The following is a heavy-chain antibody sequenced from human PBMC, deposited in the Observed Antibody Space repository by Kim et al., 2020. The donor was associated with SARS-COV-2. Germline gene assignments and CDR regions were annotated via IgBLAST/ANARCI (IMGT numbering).Heavy chain of an antibody. V-gene: IGHV1-18*04. D-gene: IGHD3-22*01. CDR1: GYTFTSYG. Sequence: ASVKVSCKASGYTFTSYGISWVRQAPGQGLEWMGWISAYNGNTNYAQKLQGRVTMTTDTSTSTAYMELRSLRSDDTAVYYCARDPWTYYYDSSGYRHDAFDIWGQGTMFTVSS. CDR2: ISAYNGNT. J-gene: IGHJ3*02. CDR3: ARDPWTYYYDSSGYRHDAFDI.